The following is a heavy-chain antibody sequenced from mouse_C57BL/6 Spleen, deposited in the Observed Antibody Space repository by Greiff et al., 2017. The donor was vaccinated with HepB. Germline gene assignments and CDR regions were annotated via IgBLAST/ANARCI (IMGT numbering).Heavy chain of an antibody. J-gene: IGHJ2*01. CDR1: GYSFTDYN. D-gene: IGHD4-1*01. Sequence: VHVKQSGPELVKPGASVKISCKASGYSFTDYNMNWVKQSNGKSLEWIGVINPNYGTTSYNQKFKGKATLTVDQSSSTAYMQLNSLTSEDSAVYYCARAELGRDYFDYWGQGTTLTVSS. V-gene: IGHV1-39*01. CDR2: INPNYGTT. CDR3: ARAELGRDYFDY.